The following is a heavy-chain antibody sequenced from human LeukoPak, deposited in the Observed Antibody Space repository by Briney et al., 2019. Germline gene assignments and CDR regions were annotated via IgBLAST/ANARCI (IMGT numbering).Heavy chain of an antibody. V-gene: IGHV4-4*07. Sequence: TSETLSLTCTVSGGSISSYYWSWIRQPVGKGLEWIGRIYTSGSTNYNPSLKSRVTMSVDTSKNQFSLKLSSVTAADTAVYYCASETYYDFWSGSLMGGYSYMDAWGKGTTVTVSS. CDR3: ASETYYDFWSGSLMGGYSYMDA. CDR1: GGSISSYY. J-gene: IGHJ6*03. D-gene: IGHD3-3*01. CDR2: IYTSGST.